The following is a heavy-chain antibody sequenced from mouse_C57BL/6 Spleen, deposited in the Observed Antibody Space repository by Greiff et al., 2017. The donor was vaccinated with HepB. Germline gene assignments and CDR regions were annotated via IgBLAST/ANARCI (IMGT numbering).Heavy chain of an antibody. CDR3: ARRYYGSSLYFDY. V-gene: IGHV5-4*03. J-gene: IGHJ2*01. CDR2: ISDGGSYT. CDR1: GFTFSSYA. Sequence: DVQLVESGGGLVKPGGSLKLSCAASGFTFSSYAMSWVRQTPEKRLEWVATISDGGSYTYYPDNVKGRFTISRDNAKNNLYLQMSHLKSEDTAMYYCARRYYGSSLYFDYWGQGTTLTVSS. D-gene: IGHD1-1*01.